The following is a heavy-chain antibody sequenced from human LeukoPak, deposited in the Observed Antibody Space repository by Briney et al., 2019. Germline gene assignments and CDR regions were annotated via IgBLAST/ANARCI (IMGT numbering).Heavy chain of an antibody. D-gene: IGHD6-6*01. Sequence: GRSLRLSCAASGFTFSTYSMHWVRQAPGKGLEWVAVISYDGSYKFYADSMKGRFTISRDNSENTLYLQMNNLRTDDTAVHYCARAYTSSSFDAFDIWGQGTMVTVSS. J-gene: IGHJ3*02. CDR1: GFTFSTYS. CDR3: ARAYTSSSFDAFDI. V-gene: IGHV3-30*04. CDR2: ISYDGSYK.